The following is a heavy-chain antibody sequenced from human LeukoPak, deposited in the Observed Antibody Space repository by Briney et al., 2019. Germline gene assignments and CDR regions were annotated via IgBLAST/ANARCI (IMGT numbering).Heavy chain of an antibody. J-gene: IGHJ5*02. V-gene: IGHV3-21*01. CDR2: ISGSGGST. Sequence: GGSLRLSCAASGFTFSSYSMNWVRQAPGKGLEWVSAISGSGGSTYYADSVKGRFTISRDNAKNSLYLQMNSLRAEDTAVYYCARGYDFWSDGWFDPWGQGTLVTVSS. D-gene: IGHD3-3*01. CDR3: ARGYDFWSDGWFDP. CDR1: GFTFSSYS.